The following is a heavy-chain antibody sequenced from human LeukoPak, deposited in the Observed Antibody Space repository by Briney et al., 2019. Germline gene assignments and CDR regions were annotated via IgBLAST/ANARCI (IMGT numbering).Heavy chain of an antibody. CDR3: ARVAAAAGTNLGWFDP. CDR2: IYSGGST. V-gene: IGHV3-53*01. J-gene: IGHJ5*02. Sequence: EGSLRLSCAASGFTVSSNYMSWVRQAPGKGLEWVSVIYSGGSTYYADSVKGRFTISRDNPKNTLYLQMNSLRAEDTAVYYCARVAAAAGTNLGWFDPWGQGTLVTVSS. D-gene: IGHD6-13*01. CDR1: GFTVSSNY.